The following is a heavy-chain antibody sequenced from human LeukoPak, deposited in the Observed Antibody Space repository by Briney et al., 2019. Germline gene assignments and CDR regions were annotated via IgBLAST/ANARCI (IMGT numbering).Heavy chain of an antibody. CDR1: GFTFSTYS. Sequence: GGSLRLSCAASGFTFSTYSMNWVRQAPGKGLEWVSAISGSGGSTYYADSVKGRFTISRDNSKNTLYLQMNSLRAEDTAVYYCAKDFWEGSGWFDYWGQGTLVTVSS. D-gene: IGHD6-19*01. CDR3: AKDFWEGSGWFDY. CDR2: ISGSGGST. V-gene: IGHV3-23*01. J-gene: IGHJ4*02.